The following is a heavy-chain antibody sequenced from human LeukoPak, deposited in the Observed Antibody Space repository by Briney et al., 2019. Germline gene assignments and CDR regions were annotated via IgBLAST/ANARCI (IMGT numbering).Heavy chain of an antibody. CDR3: AREGLSWVNWFDP. V-gene: IGHV1-46*01. CDR2: INPSGGST. CDR1: GYTFTSYY. Sequence: ASVKVSCKASGYTFTSYYMHWVRQPPAQGLEWMGIINPSGGSTSYAQKFQGRVTMTRDISTSTVYMEQSSLRSEDTAVYYCAREGLSWVNWFDPWGQGTLVTVSS. D-gene: IGHD3-16*02. J-gene: IGHJ5*02.